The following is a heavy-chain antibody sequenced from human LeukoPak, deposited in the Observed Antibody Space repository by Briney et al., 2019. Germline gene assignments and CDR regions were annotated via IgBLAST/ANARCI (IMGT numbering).Heavy chain of an antibody. J-gene: IGHJ5*02. CDR2: IKQDGSEK. V-gene: IGHV3-7*03. D-gene: IGHD3-10*01. CDR1: GFTLSSYW. Sequence: GGSLRLSCAASGFTLSSYWMSWVRQAPGKGLEWVANIKQDGSEKYYVDSVKGRFTISRDNAKNPLYLQMNSLRAEDKAVYYCAREELLWFGDPNWFDPWGQGTLVTVSS. CDR3: AREELLWFGDPNWFDP.